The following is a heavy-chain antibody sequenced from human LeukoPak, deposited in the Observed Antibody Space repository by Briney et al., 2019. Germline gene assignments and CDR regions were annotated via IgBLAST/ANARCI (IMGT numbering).Heavy chain of an antibody. CDR2: ITNDGSST. V-gene: IGHV3-74*01. D-gene: IGHD2-2*01. Sequence: PGGSLRLSCAASGLTFSSHWMHWVRQAPGKGLVWVSRITNDGSSTTYADSVKGRFTISRDNAKNMLYLQVNSLRAEDTAVYYCAKGRVRVPAGFDPWGQGTLVTVSS. J-gene: IGHJ5*02. CDR1: GLTFSSHW. CDR3: AKGRVRVPAGFDP.